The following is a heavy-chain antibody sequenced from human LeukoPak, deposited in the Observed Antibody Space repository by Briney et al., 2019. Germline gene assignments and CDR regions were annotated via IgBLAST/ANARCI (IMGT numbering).Heavy chain of an antibody. Sequence: PGGSLRLSCAASGVTFSSYAMSWVRQAPGKGLEWVSAISGSGGSTYYADSVKGRFTISRDNSKNTLYLQMNSLRAEDTAVYYCAKVHDFWSGYYLYFDYWGQGTLVTVSS. CDR2: ISGSGGST. CDR3: AKVHDFWSGYYLYFDY. J-gene: IGHJ4*02. V-gene: IGHV3-23*01. CDR1: GVTFSSYA. D-gene: IGHD3-3*01.